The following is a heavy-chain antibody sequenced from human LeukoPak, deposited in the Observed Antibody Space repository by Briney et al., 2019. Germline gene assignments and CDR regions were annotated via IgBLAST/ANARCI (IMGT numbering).Heavy chain of an antibody. CDR3: ARAYDFWSGYPWDV. Sequence: SETLSPTCTVSGGSISSGSYYWSWIRQPAGKGLEWIGRIYTSGSTNYNPSLKSRVTISVDTSKNQFSLKLSSVTAADTAVYYCARAYDFWSGYPWDVWGKGTTVTVSS. D-gene: IGHD3-3*01. V-gene: IGHV4-61*02. J-gene: IGHJ6*04. CDR2: IYTSGST. CDR1: GGSISSGSYY.